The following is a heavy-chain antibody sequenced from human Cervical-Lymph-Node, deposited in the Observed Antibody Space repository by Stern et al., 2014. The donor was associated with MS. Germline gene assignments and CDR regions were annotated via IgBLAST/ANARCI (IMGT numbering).Heavy chain of an antibody. J-gene: IGHJ4*02. CDR3: ARSRDAYSPLAY. CDR2: IYYRGST. CDR1: GGSISGYD. Sequence: QVQLVESGPGLVKPSETLSLTCTVSGGSISGYDCSWIRQPPGKGLEWIGHIYYRGSTNYIPSLKSRVSISIDTPKNQFSLKLSSVTAADTAVYYCARSRDAYSPLAYWGQGALVTVSS. D-gene: IGHD5-24*01. V-gene: IGHV4-59*01.